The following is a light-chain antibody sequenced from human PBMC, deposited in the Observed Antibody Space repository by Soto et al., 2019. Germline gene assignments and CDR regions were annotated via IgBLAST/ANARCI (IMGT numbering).Light chain of an antibody. CDR3: CSYAGSNTYV. CDR2: GGD. V-gene: IGLV2-23*01. J-gene: IGLJ1*01. Sequence: QSVLTQPASVSGSPGQSVTISCTGTSSDVVSYSLVSWYQQHPGKAPKLMIYGGDKRPSGVSNRFSGSKSGNTASLTISGLLVEDEADYYCCSYAGSNTYVFETGTKVTV. CDR1: SSDVVSYSL.